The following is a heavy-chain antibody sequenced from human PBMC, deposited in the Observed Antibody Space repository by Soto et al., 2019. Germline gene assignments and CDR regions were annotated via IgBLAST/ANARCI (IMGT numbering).Heavy chain of an antibody. CDR1: GFTFSSYD. CDR2: IGTAGDT. D-gene: IGHD6-6*01. Sequence: EVQLVESGGGLVQTGGSLRLSCAASGFTFSSYDMHWVRQATGKGLEWVSAIGTAGDTYYPGSVKGRFTISRENAKNSLYLQMNSLRAGDTAVYYCARVDSSSALDYWGQGTLVTVSS. V-gene: IGHV3-13*01. J-gene: IGHJ4*02. CDR3: ARVDSSSALDY.